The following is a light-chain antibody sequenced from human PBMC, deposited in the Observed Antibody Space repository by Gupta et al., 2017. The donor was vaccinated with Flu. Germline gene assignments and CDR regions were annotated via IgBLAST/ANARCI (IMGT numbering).Light chain of an antibody. CDR1: QSVLYSSNDKNY. V-gene: IGKV4-1*01. CDR2: WAS. Sequence: DIVMTQSPDSLAVSLGERATINCKSSQSVLYSSNDKNYLVWYQHKPGQPPKLLIYWASTRESGVPDRFSGSGSGTDFTLTISSLQAEDVAIYYCQQYYTTPLAFGPGTKVDIK. CDR3: QQYYTTPLA. J-gene: IGKJ3*01.